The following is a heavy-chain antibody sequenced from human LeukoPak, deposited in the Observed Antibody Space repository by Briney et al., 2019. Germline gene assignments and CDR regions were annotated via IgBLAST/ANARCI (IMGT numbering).Heavy chain of an antibody. D-gene: IGHD4-17*01. CDR3: ERDSRGDGLDH. CDR1: GGSISSYY. V-gene: IGHV4-59*01. CDR2: IYYSGST. J-gene: IGHJ5*02. Sequence: SETLSLTCTVSGGSISSYYWSWIRQPPGKGLEWIGYIYYSGSTNYNPSLKSRVTISVDTSKNQFSLKLSSVTAADTAVYYCERDSRGDGLDHWGQGTLVTVSS.